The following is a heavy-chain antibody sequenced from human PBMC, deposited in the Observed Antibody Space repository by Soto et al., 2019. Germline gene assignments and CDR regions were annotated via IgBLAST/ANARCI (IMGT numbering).Heavy chain of an antibody. V-gene: IGHV4-31*03. CDR2: IYYSGST. Sequence: SETLSLTCTVSGGSISSGGYYWSWIRQHPGKGLEWIGYIYYSGSTYYNPSLKSRVTISVDTSKNQFSLKLSSVTAADTAVYYCARVQTTVYAFDYWGQGTLVTVSS. J-gene: IGHJ4*02. D-gene: IGHD4-4*01. CDR1: GGSISSGGYY. CDR3: ARVQTTVYAFDY.